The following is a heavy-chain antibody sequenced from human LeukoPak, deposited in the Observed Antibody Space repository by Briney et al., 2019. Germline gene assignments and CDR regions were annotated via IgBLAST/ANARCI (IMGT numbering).Heavy chain of an antibody. Sequence: GRSLRLSCAASGFTFSSYGMHWVRQAPGKGLEWVAVIWYDGSNKYYADSVKGRFTISRDNSKNTLYLQMNSLRAEDTAVYYCATVIVATTTDYWGQGTLVTVSS. D-gene: IGHD5-12*01. J-gene: IGHJ4*02. V-gene: IGHV3-33*01. CDR3: ATVIVATTTDY. CDR1: GFTFSSYG. CDR2: IWYDGSNK.